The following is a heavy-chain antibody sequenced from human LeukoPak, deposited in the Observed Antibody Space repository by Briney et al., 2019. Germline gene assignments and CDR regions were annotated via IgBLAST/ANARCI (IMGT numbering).Heavy chain of an antibody. CDR1: GGSISSYY. J-gene: IGHJ4*02. CDR2: IYYSGST. Sequence: KPSETLSLTCTVSGGSISSYYWSWIRQPPGKGLEWIGYIYYSGSTNYNPSLKSRVTISVDTSKNQFSLKLSSVTAADTAVYYCARKSRGYSGSYDYWGQGTLVTVSS. CDR3: ARKSRGYSGSYDY. D-gene: IGHD1-26*01. V-gene: IGHV4-59*01.